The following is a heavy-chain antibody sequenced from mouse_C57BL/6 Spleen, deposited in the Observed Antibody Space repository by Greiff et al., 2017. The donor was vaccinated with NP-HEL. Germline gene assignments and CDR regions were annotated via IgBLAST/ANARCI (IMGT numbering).Heavy chain of an antibody. Sequence: EVKLMESGGGLVKPGGSLKLSCAASGFTFSDYGMHWVRQAPEKGLEWVAYISSGSSTIYYADTVKGRFTISRDNAKNTLFLQMTSLRSEDTAMYYCARELTVVGGYFDYWGQGTTLTVSS. D-gene: IGHD1-1*01. CDR3: ARELTVVGGYFDY. J-gene: IGHJ2*01. V-gene: IGHV5-17*01. CDR2: ISSGSSTI. CDR1: GFTFSDYG.